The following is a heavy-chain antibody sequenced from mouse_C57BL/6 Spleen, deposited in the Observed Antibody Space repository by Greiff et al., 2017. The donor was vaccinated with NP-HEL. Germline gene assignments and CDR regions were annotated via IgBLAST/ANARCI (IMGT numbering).Heavy chain of an antibody. CDR1: GYTFTSYG. CDR2: IYPRSGNT. D-gene: IGHD2-4*01. Sequence: VQLQQSGAELARPGASVKLSCKASGYTFTSYGISWVKQRTGQGLEWIGEIYPRSGNTYDTEKFKGKATLTADKSSSTAYMELRSLTSEESAVYFCASGAYYDYFWFAYWGQGTLVTVSA. CDR3: ASGAYYDYFWFAY. V-gene: IGHV1-81*01. J-gene: IGHJ3*01.